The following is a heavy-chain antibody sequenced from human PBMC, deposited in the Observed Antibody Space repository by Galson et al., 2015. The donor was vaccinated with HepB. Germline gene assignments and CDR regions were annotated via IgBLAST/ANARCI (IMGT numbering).Heavy chain of an antibody. J-gene: IGHJ4*02. CDR2: IIPIFGTA. CDR1: GFTFTSSA. D-gene: IGHD2-2*01. V-gene: IGHV1-69*13. Sequence: SVKVSCKASGFTFTSSAVQWVRQAPGQGLEWMGGIIPIFGTANYAQKFQGRVTITADESTSTAYMELSSLRSEDTAVYYCARGGVVVPAALFDYWGQGTLVTVSS. CDR3: ARGGVVVPAALFDY.